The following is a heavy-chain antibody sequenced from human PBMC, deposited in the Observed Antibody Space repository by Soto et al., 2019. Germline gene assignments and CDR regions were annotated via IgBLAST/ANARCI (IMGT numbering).Heavy chain of an antibody. CDR1: GFAFSSHP. CDR3: ARRAFGSSRSFDL. J-gene: IGHJ3*01. V-gene: IGHV3-23*01. Sequence: VQLLESGGDLVHPGGSLRLSCAASGFAFSSHPMSWVRQAPERGLEWVSGISDGGDLTYNADSVKGRFTISRDNFKNILFLQMNSLRAEDTALYYCARRAFGSSRSFDLWGQGTMVTVSS. CDR2: ISDGGDLT. D-gene: IGHD6-6*01.